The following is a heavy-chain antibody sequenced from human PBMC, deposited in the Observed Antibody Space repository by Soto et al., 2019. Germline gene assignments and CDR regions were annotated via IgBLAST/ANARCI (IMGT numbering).Heavy chain of an antibody. D-gene: IGHD1-7*01. Sequence: GSLRLSCAASGFTFSSYWMSWVRQAPGKGLEWVANIKQDGSEKYYVDSVKGRFTISRDNAKNSLYLQMNSLRAEDTAVYYCAREDGLGWNYRDYWGQGTLVTVSS. CDR1: GFTFSSYW. CDR3: AREDGLGWNYRDY. CDR2: IKQDGSEK. J-gene: IGHJ4*02. V-gene: IGHV3-7*01.